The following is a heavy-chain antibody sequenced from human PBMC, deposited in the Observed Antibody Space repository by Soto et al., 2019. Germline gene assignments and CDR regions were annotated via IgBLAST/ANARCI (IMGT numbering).Heavy chain of an antibody. CDR3: AKVRVYGYYYGMDV. D-gene: IGHD3-10*01. CDR1: GFTFSSYG. J-gene: IGHJ6*02. V-gene: IGHV3-30*18. CDR2: ISYDGSNK. Sequence: SCAASGFTFSSYGMHWVRRAPGKGLEWVAVISYDGSNKYYADSVKGRFTISRDNSKNTLYLQMNSLRAEDTAVYYCAKVRVYGYYYGMDVWGQGTTVTVSS.